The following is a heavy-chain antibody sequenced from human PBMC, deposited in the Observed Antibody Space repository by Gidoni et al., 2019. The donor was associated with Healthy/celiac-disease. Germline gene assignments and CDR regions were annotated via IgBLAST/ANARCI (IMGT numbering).Heavy chain of an antibody. D-gene: IGHD3-16*02. CDR2: LYYSGRT. Sequence: QVQLQASGPGLVKPSETLSLTCTVSGGSISSYYWRWIRQPPGKGLEWLGYLYYSGRTNYNPSLKSRVTISVDTYKNQFSLKLSSVTAADTDVYYGARKGGDYVWGSYRYDGDFFDYWGQGTLVTVSS. CDR3: ARKGGDYVWGSYRYDGDFFDY. V-gene: IGHV4-59*01. CDR1: GGSISSYY. J-gene: IGHJ4*02.